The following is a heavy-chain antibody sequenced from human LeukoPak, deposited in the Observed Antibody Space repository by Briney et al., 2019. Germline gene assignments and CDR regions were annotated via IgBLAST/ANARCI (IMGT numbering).Heavy chain of an antibody. CDR2: ISSSSSAI. CDR3: AREGYSYGWY. V-gene: IGHV3-48*01. J-gene: IGHJ4*02. Sequence: GGSLRLSCAASGFTFSNYTMNWVRQAPGKGLEWVSYISSSSSAIFYADSVKGRFTISRDNAKNSLYLQMNSLRAEDTAVYYCAREGYSYGWYWGQGTLVTVSS. D-gene: IGHD5-18*01. CDR1: GFTFSNYT.